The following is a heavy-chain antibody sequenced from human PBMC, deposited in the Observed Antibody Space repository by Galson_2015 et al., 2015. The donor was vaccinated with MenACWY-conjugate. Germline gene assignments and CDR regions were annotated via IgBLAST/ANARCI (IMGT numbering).Heavy chain of an antibody. Sequence: SLRLSCAASGFTFSSYAMSWVRQTPGEGLEWVSGIRGSGTSTFYADSVKGRFTISRDNSKNTLYLRVDNLRAEDTAVYYCATGGGNYYGPIGGLFDYWGQGTLVTVSS. CDR2: IRGSGTST. J-gene: IGHJ4*02. D-gene: IGHD1-26*01. CDR3: ATGGGNYYGPIGGLFDY. CDR1: GFTFSSYA. V-gene: IGHV3-23*01.